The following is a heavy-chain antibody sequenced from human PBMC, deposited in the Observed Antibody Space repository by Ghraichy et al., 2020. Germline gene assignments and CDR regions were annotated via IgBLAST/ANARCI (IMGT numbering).Heavy chain of an antibody. J-gene: IGHJ6*02. D-gene: IGHD3-3*01. CDR1: GFTFNNYA. CDR3: ARDTTYEKMGV. CDR2: ITGSGDNT. Sequence: GGSLRLSCVASGFTFNNYAMNWVRQTPGRGLEWVSSITGSGDNTYYADSVKGRFTISRDNSKNTVYLQMYSLRAEDTAIYYCARDTTYEKMGVWGRGTTVTVSS. V-gene: IGHV3-23*01.